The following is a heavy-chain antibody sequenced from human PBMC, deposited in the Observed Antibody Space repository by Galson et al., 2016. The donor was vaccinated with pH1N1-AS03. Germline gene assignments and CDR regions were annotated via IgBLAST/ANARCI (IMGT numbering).Heavy chain of an antibody. CDR3: ARGPVSYANYWFPPPDY. CDR2: ISNSGTTV. V-gene: IGHV3-48*03. CDR1: GFTFSNYE. D-gene: IGHD4/OR15-4a*01. J-gene: IGHJ4*02. Sequence: SLRLSCAASGFTFSNYEMNRVRQAPGKGLEWVSYISNSGTTVHYADSVKGRFTISRDNVKNSLYLQLSSLRAEDTAVYYCARGPVSYANYWFPPPDYWGQGTLVTVSS.